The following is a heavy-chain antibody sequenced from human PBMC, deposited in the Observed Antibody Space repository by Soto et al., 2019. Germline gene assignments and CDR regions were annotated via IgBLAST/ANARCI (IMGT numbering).Heavy chain of an antibody. V-gene: IGHV4-34*01. J-gene: IGHJ6*02. Sequence: PWETLSLTCAVYGGSFSGYYWSWIRQPPGKGLEWIGEINHSGSTNYNPSLKSRVTISVDTSKNQFSLKLSSVTAADTAVYYCARVSAGTGGYYYYGMDVWGQGTTVTVSS. CDR1: GGSFSGYY. CDR2: INHSGST. D-gene: IGHD6-19*01. CDR3: ARVSAGTGGYYYYGMDV.